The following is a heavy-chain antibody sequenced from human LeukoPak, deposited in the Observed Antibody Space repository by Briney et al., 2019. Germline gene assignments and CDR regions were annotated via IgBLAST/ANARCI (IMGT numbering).Heavy chain of an antibody. Sequence: GESLKISCKGSGYSFTSYWIGWVRQMPGKGLEWMGIIYPGDSDTRYSPSFQGQVTISADKSISTAYLQWSSLKASDTAMYYCARHRGSWPPGYYYMDVWGKGTTVTISS. CDR1: GYSFTSYW. D-gene: IGHD6-13*01. CDR2: IYPGDSDT. CDR3: ARHRGSWPPGYYYMDV. J-gene: IGHJ6*03. V-gene: IGHV5-51*01.